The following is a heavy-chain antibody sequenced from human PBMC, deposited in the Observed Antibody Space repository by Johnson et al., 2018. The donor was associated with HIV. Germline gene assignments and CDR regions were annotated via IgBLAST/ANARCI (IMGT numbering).Heavy chain of an antibody. Sequence: VQLVESGGSVVRPGGSLRLSCAASGFTVRSNFMTWVRRAPGKGLEWVSVINAGGDTYYADSVKGRFTISRDRSKNTVSLQMNSLRVEDTAVYYCARDDRQDGFDIWGQGTMVTVSS. D-gene: IGHD2-15*01. CDR1: GFTVRSNF. V-gene: IGHV3-66*01. J-gene: IGHJ3*02. CDR2: INAGGDT. CDR3: ARDDRQDGFDI.